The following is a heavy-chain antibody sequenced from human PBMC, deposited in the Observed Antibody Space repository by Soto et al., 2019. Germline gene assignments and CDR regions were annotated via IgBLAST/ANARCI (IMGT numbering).Heavy chain of an antibody. V-gene: IGHV3-23*01. CDR1: GFTFSSYA. J-gene: IGHJ3*02. Sequence: GESLKISCAASGFTFSSYAMSWVRQAPGKGLEWVSAISGSGGSTYYADSVKGRFTISRDNSKNTLYLQMNSLRAEDTAVYYCAKGMFIVVVPAAIDAFDIWGQGTMVTVSS. CDR2: ISGSGGST. CDR3: AKGMFIVVVPAAIDAFDI. D-gene: IGHD2-2*01.